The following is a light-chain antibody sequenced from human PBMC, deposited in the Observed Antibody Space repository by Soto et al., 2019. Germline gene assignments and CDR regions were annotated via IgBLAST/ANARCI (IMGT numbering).Light chain of an antibody. Sequence: DIQMTQSPSSLSASVGDRVTITCQASQDISNYLNWYQQKPGKAPKLLIYDASNLETGVPSRFSGSGAGTDFTFTISSLQPEESATDYCQQYENLPLTFGGGTKVEIK. V-gene: IGKV1-33*01. CDR3: QQYENLPLT. CDR2: DAS. J-gene: IGKJ4*01. CDR1: QDISNY.